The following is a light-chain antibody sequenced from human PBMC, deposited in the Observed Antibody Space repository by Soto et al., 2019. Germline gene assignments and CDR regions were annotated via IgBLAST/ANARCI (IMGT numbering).Light chain of an antibody. CDR2: GTS. CDR3: QQYGSSTWT. Sequence: EIVFTHSPFTLSLSPVERATLSFMASQSVSSNYLAWYQQKPGQAPRLLLYGTSTRAAGIPDRFSGSGSGTAFTLTISRLEPEDFAVYYCQQYGSSTWTFGQGTKVDIK. CDR1: QSVSSNY. J-gene: IGKJ1*01. V-gene: IGKV3-20*01.